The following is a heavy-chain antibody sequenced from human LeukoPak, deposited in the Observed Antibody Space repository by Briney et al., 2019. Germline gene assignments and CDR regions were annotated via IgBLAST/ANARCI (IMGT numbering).Heavy chain of an antibody. CDR3: AKEYWGTSSGSLTHYYYYMDV. J-gene: IGHJ6*03. CDR1: GFTFDDYA. D-gene: IGHD3-10*01. CDR2: ISWNSGSI. V-gene: IGHV3-9*01. Sequence: GRSLRLSCAASGFTFDDYAMHWVRQAPGKGLEWVSGISWNSGSIGYADSVKGRFTISRDNAKNSLYLQMNSLRAEDTALYYCAKEYWGTSSGSLTHYYYYMDVWGKGTTVTVSS.